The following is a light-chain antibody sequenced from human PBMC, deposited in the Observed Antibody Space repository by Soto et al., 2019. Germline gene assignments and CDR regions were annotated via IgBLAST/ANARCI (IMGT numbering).Light chain of an antibody. CDR2: DAS. V-gene: IGKV1-33*01. CDR3: QQYDSLPSIT. Sequence: DIQMTQSPSSLSASVGDRVTITCQASQDISNYLNWFQQSPGKAPKLLIYDASNLETGVPSRFSGSGSGTDFTFTISSLQPEDIATYYCQQYDSLPSITFGQGTRLEIK. CDR1: QDISNY. J-gene: IGKJ5*01.